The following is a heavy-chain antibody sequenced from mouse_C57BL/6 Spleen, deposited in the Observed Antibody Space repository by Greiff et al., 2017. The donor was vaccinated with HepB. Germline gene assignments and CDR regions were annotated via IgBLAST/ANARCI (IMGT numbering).Heavy chain of an antibody. Sequence: QVQLQQPGAELVRPGSSVKLSCKASGYTFTSYWMHWVKQRPIQGLEWIGNIDPSDSETHYNQKFKDKATLTVDKSSSTAYMQLSSLTSEDSAVYYCARGDGYYYFGDWGKGTTLTVST. V-gene: IGHV1-52*01. D-gene: IGHD2-3*01. CDR1: GYTFTSYW. J-gene: IGHJ2*01. CDR2: IDPSDSET. CDR3: ARGDGYYYFGD.